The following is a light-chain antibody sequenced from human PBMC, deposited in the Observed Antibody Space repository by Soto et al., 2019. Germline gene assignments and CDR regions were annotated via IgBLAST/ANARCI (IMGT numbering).Light chain of an antibody. J-gene: IGLJ1*01. CDR1: ISDFVIYNY. CDR3: SSHTTSSALQV. CDR2: GAS. Sequence: QSALTQPASVSGSPGQSITISCTGTISDFVIYNYVSWYQQHPGKAPKLMLYGASNRPSGVSNRFSGSKSGNTASLTISGLQAEDEADYYCSSHTTSSALQVFGTGTKGTAL. V-gene: IGLV2-14*01.